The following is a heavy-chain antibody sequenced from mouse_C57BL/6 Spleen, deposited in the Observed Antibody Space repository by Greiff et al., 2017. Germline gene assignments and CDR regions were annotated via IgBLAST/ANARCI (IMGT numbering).Heavy chain of an antibody. Sequence: EVQLQQSGAELVKPGASVKLSCTASGFNIKDYYMHWVKQRTEQGLEWIGRIDPEDGETKYAPKFQGKATITADPASNTAYRQLSILKSEDTAVYYCARIYSTTGDGWYFEVWGTGTTVTVSS. J-gene: IGHJ1*03. CDR1: GFNIKDYY. CDR3: ARIYSTTGDGWYFEV. D-gene: IGHD1-1*01. CDR2: IDPEDGET. V-gene: IGHV14-2*01.